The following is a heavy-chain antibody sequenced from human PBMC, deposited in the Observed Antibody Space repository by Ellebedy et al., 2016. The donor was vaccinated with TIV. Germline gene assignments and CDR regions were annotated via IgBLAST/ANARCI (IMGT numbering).Heavy chain of an antibody. CDR2: LYYAVTT. CDR1: GVSITSRSYY. CDR3: ASEKTTTYDRFFLY. Sequence: SETLSLXCTVSGVSITSRSYYWGWIRQAPGKGLEWIGSLYYAVTTYYNPSLRSRVTVSADKSRNQFSLRLTSVTAADTAVYYCASEKTTTYDRFFLYWGQGNLVTVSS. V-gene: IGHV4-39*07. D-gene: IGHD3-22*01. J-gene: IGHJ4*02.